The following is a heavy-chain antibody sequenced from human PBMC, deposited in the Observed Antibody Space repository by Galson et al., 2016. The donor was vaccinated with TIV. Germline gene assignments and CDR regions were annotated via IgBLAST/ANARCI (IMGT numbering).Heavy chain of an antibody. CDR2: IGTYNGDR. Sequence: SVKVSCKASGGTFSSYGISWVRQAPGQGLEWMGWIGTYNGDRRYAQKFQDRVTMTTDTSTSTAYLEVRSLRSDDTAVYYCARDVRGTWTNMDQWGQGTLVTVSS. D-gene: IGHD1/OR15-1a*01. CDR1: GGTFSSYG. CDR3: ARDVRGTWTNMDQ. J-gene: IGHJ4*02. V-gene: IGHV1-18*01.